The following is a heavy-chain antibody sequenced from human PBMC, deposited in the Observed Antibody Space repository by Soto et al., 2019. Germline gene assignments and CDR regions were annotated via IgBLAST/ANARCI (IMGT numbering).Heavy chain of an antibody. J-gene: IGHJ4*02. CDR2: ISSTTNYI. Sequence: LRLSCAASGFTFTRYSMNWVRQAPGKGLEWVSSISSTTNYIYYGDSMKGRFTISRDNAKNSLYLEMNSLRAEDTAVYYCARESEDLTSNFDYWGQGTLATVSS. CDR3: ARESEDLTSNFDY. CDR1: GFTFTRYS. V-gene: IGHV3-21*06.